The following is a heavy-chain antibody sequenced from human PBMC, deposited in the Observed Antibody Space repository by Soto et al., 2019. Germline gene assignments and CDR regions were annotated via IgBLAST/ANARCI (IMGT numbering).Heavy chain of an antibody. CDR3: ANGGYDRNDAFDI. J-gene: IGHJ3*02. Sequence: LRLSCAASGFTFSSYGMHWVRQAPGKGLEWVAVISYDGSNKYYADSVKGRFTISRDNSKNTLYLQMNSLRAEDTAVYYCANGGYDRNDAFDIWGQGTMVTVSS. D-gene: IGHD3-22*01. CDR1: GFTFSSYG. CDR2: ISYDGSNK. V-gene: IGHV3-30*18.